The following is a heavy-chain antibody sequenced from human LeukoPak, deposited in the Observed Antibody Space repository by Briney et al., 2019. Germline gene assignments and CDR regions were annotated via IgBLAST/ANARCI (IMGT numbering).Heavy chain of an antibody. CDR3: ARQKVYGSGSYYKVYYYYYYMDV. CDR2: IYYSGST. CDR1: GGSISSSSYY. D-gene: IGHD3-10*01. J-gene: IGHJ6*03. V-gene: IGHV4-39*01. Sequence: SETLSLTCTVSGGSISSSSYYWGWIRQPPGKGLEWIGSIYYSGSTYYNPSLKSRVTISVDTSKNQFSLKLSSVTAADTAVYYCARQKVYGSGSYYKVYYYYYYMDVWGKGTTVTISS.